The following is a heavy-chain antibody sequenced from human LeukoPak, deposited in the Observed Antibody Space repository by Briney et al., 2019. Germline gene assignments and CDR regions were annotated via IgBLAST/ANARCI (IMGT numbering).Heavy chain of an antibody. J-gene: IGHJ3*02. D-gene: IGHD3-22*01. CDR2: ISYDGSNK. CDR3: ARERYYYDSSGMDGYDAFDI. V-gene: IGHV3-30-3*01. CDR1: GFTFSSYA. Sequence: PGRSLRLSCAASGFTFSSYAMHWVRQAPDKGLEWVAVISYDGSNKYYADSVKGRFTISRDNSKNTLYLQMNSLRAEDTAVYYCARERYYYDSSGMDGYDAFDIWGQGTMVTVSS.